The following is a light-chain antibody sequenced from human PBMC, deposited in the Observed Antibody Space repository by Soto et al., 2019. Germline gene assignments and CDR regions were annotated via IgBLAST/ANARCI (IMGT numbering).Light chain of an antibody. CDR1: SSDVGGYNY. CDR3: AAWDDSLVV. V-gene: IGLV2-11*01. J-gene: IGLJ2*01. CDR2: RNN. Sequence: QSALTQPRSVSGSPGQSVTISCTGSSSDVGGYNYVSWYQQQPGKAPKLLIYRNNQRPSGVPDRFSASKSGTSASLAISGLRSEDDADYYCAAWDDSLVVFGGGTKLTVL.